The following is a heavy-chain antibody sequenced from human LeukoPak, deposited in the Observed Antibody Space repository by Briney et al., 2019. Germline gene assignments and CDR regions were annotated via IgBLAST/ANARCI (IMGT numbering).Heavy chain of an antibody. CDR1: GGPISSSNW. V-gene: IGHV4-4*02. D-gene: IGHD2-2*02. CDR2: IYHSGST. Sequence: SSETLSLTCAVSGGPISSSNWWSWVRQPPGQGLEWIGEIYHSGSTNYNPSLKSRVTISVDTSKNQFSLKLSSVTAADTAVYYCAGTSNCSSTSCYIDYWGQGTLVTVSS. J-gene: IGHJ4*02. CDR3: AGTSNCSSTSCYIDY.